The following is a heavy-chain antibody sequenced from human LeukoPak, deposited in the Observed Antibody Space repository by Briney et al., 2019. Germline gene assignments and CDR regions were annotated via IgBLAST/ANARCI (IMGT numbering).Heavy chain of an antibody. D-gene: IGHD6-6*01. J-gene: IGHJ4*02. Sequence: SETLSLTCTVSGASMCSHYWTWIRQDLGTGLEWIGNIYYTGTTSYNPALESRVTISLDTSNNQFSLKLTSVTAADTAVYYCAKEGGPARPGLDSWGQGTLVTVSS. V-gene: IGHV4-59*11. CDR2: IYYTGTT. CDR1: GASMCSHY. CDR3: AKEGGPARPGLDS.